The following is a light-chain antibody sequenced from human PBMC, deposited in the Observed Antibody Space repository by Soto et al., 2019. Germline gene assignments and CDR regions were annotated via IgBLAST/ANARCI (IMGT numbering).Light chain of an antibody. CDR2: EVT. Sequence: QSVLTQPPSASGSPGQSVTIYCTGTRSDVGSCGYVSWYQQHPGKAPKLILYEVTKRPSGVPDRFSGSRSGNTASLTVSGLQAEDEADYFCSSCACSDNSKVFGGGNKLTVL. J-gene: IGLJ2*01. V-gene: IGLV2-8*01. CDR3: SSCACSDNSKV. CDR1: RSDVGSCGY.